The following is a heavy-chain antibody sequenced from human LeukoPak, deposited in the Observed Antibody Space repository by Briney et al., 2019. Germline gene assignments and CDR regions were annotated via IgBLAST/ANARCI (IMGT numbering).Heavy chain of an antibody. Sequence: ASVKVSCKASGYTFTGYYMHWVRQAPGQGLEWMGWINPNSGGTNYAQKFQGRVTMTWDTSITTVYMELNRLRSDDTAVYYCAREGGGGNGPIVGTTSDYWFGPWGQGTLVTVSS. D-gene: IGHD1-26*01. CDR2: INPNSGGT. CDR1: GYTFTGYY. J-gene: IGHJ5*02. V-gene: IGHV1-2*02. CDR3: AREGGGGNGPIVGTTSDYWFGP.